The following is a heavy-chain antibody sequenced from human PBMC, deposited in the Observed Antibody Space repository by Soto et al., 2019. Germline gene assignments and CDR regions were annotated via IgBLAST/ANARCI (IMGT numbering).Heavy chain of an antibody. CDR1: GFTFSSYG. CDR2: IWYDGSNK. CDR3: ARDLGHRRGYCYGMDV. Sequence: QVQLVESGGGVVQPGRSLRLSCAASGFTFSSYGMHWVRQAPGKGLEWVAVIWYDGSNKYYADSVKGRFTISRDNSKNTLYLQMNSLRAEDTAVYYCARDLGHRRGYCYGMDVWGQGTTVTVSS. J-gene: IGHJ6*02. V-gene: IGHV3-33*01.